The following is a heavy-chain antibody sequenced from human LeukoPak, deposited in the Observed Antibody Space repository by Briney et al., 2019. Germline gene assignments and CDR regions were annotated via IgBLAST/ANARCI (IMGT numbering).Heavy chain of an antibody. Sequence: GGSLRLSCALSIVTLSVYYISCIRQAPGEGREWVSYISSSGSTIYYAGSVKGGFTISRDNDKNSLYLQMNSLRAEDTAVYYCARDTDSYGSYDAFDIWGQGTMVTVSS. CDR2: ISSSGSTI. D-gene: IGHD5-18*01. CDR1: IVTLSVYY. V-gene: IGHV3-11*01. J-gene: IGHJ3*02. CDR3: ARDTDSYGSYDAFDI.